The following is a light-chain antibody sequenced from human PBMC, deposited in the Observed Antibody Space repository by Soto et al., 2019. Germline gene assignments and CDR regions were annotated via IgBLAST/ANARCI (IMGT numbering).Light chain of an antibody. Sequence: QAVVTQSSSASASLGDSVRLTCTLSSGHSNYAIAWHQQQPQKGPRYLMKLNSDGSHTKGDGIPDRFSGSSSGAERYLTICSLQSDDEADYYCQTWDSGILVFGGGTKLTVL. V-gene: IGLV4-69*02. J-gene: IGLJ3*02. CDR3: QTWDSGILV. CDR2: LNSDGSH. CDR1: SGHSNYA.